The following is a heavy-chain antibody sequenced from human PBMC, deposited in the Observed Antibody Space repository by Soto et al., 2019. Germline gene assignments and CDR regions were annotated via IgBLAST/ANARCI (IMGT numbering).Heavy chain of an antibody. J-gene: IGHJ4*02. V-gene: IGHV5-51*01. CDR2: IFPRDSDT. CDR3: ARLASLLQPFDY. CDR1: GYTFTNYW. D-gene: IGHD6-13*01. Sequence: GASLKISGQASGYTFTNYWIAWVRHMPGRGLEWMGLIFPRDSDTRYNSSFEGQVTISSDRSLATAYLQWTSLKASDTSIYFCARLASLLQPFDYWGQGTPVTVSP.